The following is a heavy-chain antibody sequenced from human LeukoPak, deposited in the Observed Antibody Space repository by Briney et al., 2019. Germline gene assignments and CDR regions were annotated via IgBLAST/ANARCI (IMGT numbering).Heavy chain of an antibody. CDR1: GGSISSYY. CDR2: IYYSGST. J-gene: IGHJ5*02. D-gene: IGHD6-13*01. V-gene: IGHV4-59*08. CDR3: ARAIAAAGREGFDP. Sequence: PSETLSLTCTVSGGSISSYYWSWIRQPPGKGLEWIGYIYYSGSTYYNPSLKSRVTISVDTSKNQFSPKLRSVTAADTAVYYCARAIAAAGREGFDPWGQGTLVTVSS.